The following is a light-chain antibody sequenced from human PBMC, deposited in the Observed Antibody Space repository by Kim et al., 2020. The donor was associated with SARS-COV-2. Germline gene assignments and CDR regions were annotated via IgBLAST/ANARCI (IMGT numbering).Light chain of an antibody. V-gene: IGKV1-17*01. CDR2: GAS. CDR1: QDIRND. CDR3: LQHSTYPIT. Sequence: ASVGDRSTITCRASQDIRNDLGWYQQNPGRAPKRLIYGASSLQSGVPSRFSGSGSGTEFTLTISSVQPEDFATYFCLQHSTYPITFGQGTRLEIK. J-gene: IGKJ5*01.